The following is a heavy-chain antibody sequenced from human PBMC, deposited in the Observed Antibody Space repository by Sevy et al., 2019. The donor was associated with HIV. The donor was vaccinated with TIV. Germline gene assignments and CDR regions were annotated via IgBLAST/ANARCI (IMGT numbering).Heavy chain of an antibody. Sequence: GGSLRLSCAASGFTFTEFVMSWVRQAPGKGLEWVSTINSGGGSTYYADSVKGRFTISRDNSQNILDLQMNSLRAEDTAVYYCAKDVVGGYYDSSGYSDHWGQGTLVTVSS. J-gene: IGHJ4*02. V-gene: IGHV3-23*01. D-gene: IGHD3-22*01. CDR2: INSGGGST. CDR1: GFTFTEFV. CDR3: AKDVVGGYYDSSGYSDH.